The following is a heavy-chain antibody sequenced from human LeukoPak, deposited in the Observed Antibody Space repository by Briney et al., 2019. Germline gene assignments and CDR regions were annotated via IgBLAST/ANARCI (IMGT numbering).Heavy chain of an antibody. V-gene: IGHV1-69*04. CDR2: IIPILGIA. Sequence: SVKVSCKASGGTFSSYAISWVRQAPGQGLEWMGRIIPILGIANYAQKFQGRVTITADKTTSTAYMELSSLRSEDTAVYYCARDQAGEVYYYYYGMDVWGQGTTVTVSS. D-gene: IGHD7-27*01. CDR1: GGTFSSYA. CDR3: ARDQAGEVYYYYYGMDV. J-gene: IGHJ6*02.